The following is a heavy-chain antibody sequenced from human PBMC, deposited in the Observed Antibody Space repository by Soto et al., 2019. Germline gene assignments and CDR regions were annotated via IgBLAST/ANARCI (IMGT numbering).Heavy chain of an antibody. V-gene: IGHV4-39*07. CDR2: IYYSGST. CDR3: ASTRRIAAAGVGTNY. J-gene: IGHJ4*02. CDR1: GDSISSSTYY. Sequence: SETLSLTCTVSGDSISSSTYYWGWIRQPPGKGLEWIGSIYYSGSTYYNPSLKSRVTISVDTSKNQFSLKLSSVTAADTAVYYCASTRRIAAAGVGTNYWGQGTLVTVSS. D-gene: IGHD6-13*01.